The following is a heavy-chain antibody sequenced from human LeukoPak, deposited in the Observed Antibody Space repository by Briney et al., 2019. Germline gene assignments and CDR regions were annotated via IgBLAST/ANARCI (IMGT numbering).Heavy chain of an antibody. CDR2: MNTNSGNT. Sequence: ASVTVSCKASGYTFTSYDINWVRQATGQGLEWMGWMNTNSGNTGYAQKFQGRVTITRNTSISTAYMELSSLRSEDTAVYYRARGRGGVRYCSSTSCYNWFDPWGQGTPVTVSS. CDR3: ARGRGGVRYCSSTSCYNWFDP. CDR1: GYTFTSYD. V-gene: IGHV1-8*03. D-gene: IGHD2-2*01. J-gene: IGHJ5*02.